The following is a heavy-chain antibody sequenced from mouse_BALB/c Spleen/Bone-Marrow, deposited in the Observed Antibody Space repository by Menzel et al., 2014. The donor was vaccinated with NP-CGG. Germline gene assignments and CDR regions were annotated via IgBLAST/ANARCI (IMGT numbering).Heavy chain of an antibody. CDR1: GYTFTSYY. J-gene: IGHJ2*01. Sequence: VHLVESGAELVKPGASVKLSCKASGYTFTSYYMYWVKQRPGQGLEWIGEINPSNGGTNFNEKVKSRATLTVDKSSSTAYMQLSSLTSEDSAVYYCTRGRTWDFDYWGQGTTLTVSS. CDR3: TRGRTWDFDY. D-gene: IGHD4-1*01. V-gene: IGHV1S81*02. CDR2: INPSNGGT.